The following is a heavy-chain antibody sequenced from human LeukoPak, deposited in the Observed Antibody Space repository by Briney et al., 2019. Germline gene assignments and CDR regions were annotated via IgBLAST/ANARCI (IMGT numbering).Heavy chain of an antibody. Sequence: PGGSLRLSCAASGFTFSSYAMHWVRQAPGKGLEWVAVISYDGSNKYYADSVKGRFTISRDNSKNTLYLQMNSLRAEDTAVYHCAKSRATSDWYFFDYWGQGTLVTVSS. CDR2: ISYDGSNK. J-gene: IGHJ4*02. CDR1: GFTFSSYA. D-gene: IGHD2-21*02. CDR3: AKSRATSDWYFFDY. V-gene: IGHV3-30-3*02.